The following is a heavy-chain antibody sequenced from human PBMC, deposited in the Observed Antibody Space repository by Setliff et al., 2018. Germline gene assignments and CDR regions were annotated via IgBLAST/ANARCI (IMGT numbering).Heavy chain of an antibody. V-gene: IGHV4-39*01. CDR1: GASITNINYY. CDR2: IFYSGRT. Sequence: PSETLSLTCTVSGASITNINYYWGLIRQPPGKGLEWIGSIFYSGRTFYNPSLKSRVTISVDTSKNQFSLTLSSVTAADTAVYYCARLPNYVWGSPVDYWGQGTLVPVSS. CDR3: ARLPNYVWGSPVDY. J-gene: IGHJ4*02. D-gene: IGHD3-16*01.